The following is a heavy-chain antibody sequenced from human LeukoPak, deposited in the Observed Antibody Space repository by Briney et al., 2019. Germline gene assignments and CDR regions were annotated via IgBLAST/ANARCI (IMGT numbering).Heavy chain of an antibody. Sequence: PGGSLRLSCAASGFTVSSNYMSWVRQAPGKGLEWVSAISGSGGSTYYADSVKGRFTISRDNSKNTLYLQMNSLRAEDTAVYYCAKGSWARGVIITSLFDYWGQGTLVTVSS. V-gene: IGHV3-23*01. D-gene: IGHD3-10*01. J-gene: IGHJ4*02. CDR2: ISGSGGST. CDR3: AKGSWARGVIITSLFDY. CDR1: GFTVSSNY.